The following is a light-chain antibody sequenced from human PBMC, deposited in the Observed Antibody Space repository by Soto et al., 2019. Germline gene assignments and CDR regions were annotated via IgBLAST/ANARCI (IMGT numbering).Light chain of an antibody. V-gene: IGKV1-5*01. CDR2: AAS. Sequence: DIQMTQSPSTLSASVGDRVTIACRASQSISSWLPWYQQKPGKAPKLLIYAASSLQSGVPSSFSGSGSGTEFTLTISSLQPDDFATYYCKQYHSYPFSFGPGTKVDI. J-gene: IGKJ3*01. CDR1: QSISSW. CDR3: KQYHSYPFS.